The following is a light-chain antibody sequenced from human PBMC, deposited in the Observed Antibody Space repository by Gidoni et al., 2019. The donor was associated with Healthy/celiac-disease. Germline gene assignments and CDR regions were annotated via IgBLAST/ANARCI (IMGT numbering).Light chain of an antibody. CDR2: QDS. Sequence: SYELTQPPSVSVSPGQTASITCSGDKLGDKYACWYQQKPGQSTVLVISQDSKRPSGIPERFSGSHSGNTATLTISGTQAMDEADYYCQAWDISTVVFGGGTKLTVL. V-gene: IGLV3-1*01. CDR3: QAWDISTVV. CDR1: KLGDKY. J-gene: IGLJ2*01.